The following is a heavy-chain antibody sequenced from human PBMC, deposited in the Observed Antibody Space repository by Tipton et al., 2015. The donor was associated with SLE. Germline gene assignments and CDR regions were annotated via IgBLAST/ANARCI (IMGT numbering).Heavy chain of an antibody. D-gene: IGHD3-3*01. CDR3: AKQRGILEWLLYLDY. Sequence: GSLRLSCAASGFTFSSYAMSWVRQAPGKGLEWVSAISGSGGSTYYADSVKGQFTISRDNSKNTLYLQMNSLRAEDTAVYYCAKQRGILEWLLYLDYWGQGTLVTVPS. CDR2: ISGSGGST. V-gene: IGHV3-23*01. J-gene: IGHJ4*02. CDR1: GFTFSSYA.